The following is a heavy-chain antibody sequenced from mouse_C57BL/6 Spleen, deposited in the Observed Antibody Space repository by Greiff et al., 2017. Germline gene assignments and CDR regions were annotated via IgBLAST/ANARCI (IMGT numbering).Heavy chain of an antibody. D-gene: IGHD1-1*01. CDR3: TRRGNNYGSRDWFAY. V-gene: IGHV1-15*01. J-gene: IGHJ3*01. CDR1: GYTFIDYE. Sequence: QLQESGAELVRPGASVTLSCKASGYTFIDYEMHWVKPTPVHGLEWIGAIDPATGGTAYNQKFKGKAILTADKSSSTAYMELRSLTSEDSAVYYGTRRGNNYGSRDWFAYWGQGTLVTVSA. CDR2: IDPATGGT.